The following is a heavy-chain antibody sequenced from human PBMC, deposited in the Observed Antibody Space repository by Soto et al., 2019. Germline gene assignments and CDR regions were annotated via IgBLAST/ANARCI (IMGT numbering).Heavy chain of an antibody. J-gene: IGHJ4*02. CDR1: GGSISGYY. V-gene: IGHV4-59*12. Sequence: SETLSLTCTVSGGSISGYYWSWIRQPPGKGLEWIGYIYYSGSTTYNPSLKSPVTISVDTSRNQFSLKLSSVTAADTAVYYCAKVRDYHSYFFDYWGQGTLVTVSS. CDR3: AKVRDYHSYFFDY. D-gene: IGHD3-16*01. CDR2: IYYSGST.